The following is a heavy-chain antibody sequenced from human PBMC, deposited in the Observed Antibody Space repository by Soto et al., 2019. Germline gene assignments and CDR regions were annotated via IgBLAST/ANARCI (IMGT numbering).Heavy chain of an antibody. CDR3: ATARRGTVSLLEH. J-gene: IGHJ4*01. D-gene: IGHD2-21*01. V-gene: IGHV1-2*02. Sequence: KRYCNASGYPFSDNHIHWVRQAPGQGLEWMGWLNPYSGATTFAAKFQGRVTMTRDTSISTSYMELTGLKSDDTAVYYCATARRGTVSLLEHWGQGTLVTVSS. CDR1: GYPFSDNH. CDR2: LNPYSGAT.